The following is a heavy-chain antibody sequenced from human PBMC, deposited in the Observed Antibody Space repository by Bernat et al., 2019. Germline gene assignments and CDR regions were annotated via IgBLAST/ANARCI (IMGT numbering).Heavy chain of an antibody. D-gene: IGHD5-12*01. Sequence: QVQLVQSGSEVKKPGASVKVSCKASGYTFTGYYMHWVRQAPGQGLEWMGRINPNSGGTNYAQKFQGRVTMTRDTSISTAYMDLSSLISDDTAVYYCARDRGANIVAADHFDYWGQGTLVTVSS. CDR3: ARDRGANIVAADHFDY. J-gene: IGHJ4*02. CDR2: INPNSGGT. CDR1: GYTFTGYY. V-gene: IGHV1-2*06.